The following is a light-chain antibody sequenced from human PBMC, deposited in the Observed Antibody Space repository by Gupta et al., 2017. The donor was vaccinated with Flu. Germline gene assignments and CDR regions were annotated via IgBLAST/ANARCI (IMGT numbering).Light chain of an antibody. CDR1: QSLVYSDGNTY. V-gene: IGKV2-30*01. CDR2: QVS. J-gene: IGKJ2*01. Sequence: EVVMTQSPLSLPVTLGQPASISCRSSQSLVYSDGNTYLNWFQQRPGQSPRRLVYQVSNRDSGVPDRLSGSGSGTDFTLKINRVEAEDVGVYYCMKGTHWPYTFGQGTKLEIK. CDR3: MKGTHWPYT.